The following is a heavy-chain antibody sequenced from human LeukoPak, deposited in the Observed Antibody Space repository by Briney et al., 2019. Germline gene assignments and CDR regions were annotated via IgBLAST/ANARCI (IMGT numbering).Heavy chain of an antibody. CDR3: TWNPPPFRLGMDV. V-gene: IGHV4-31*03. D-gene: IGHD1-1*01. Sequence: SQTLSLTCTVSGGSISSGGYYWSWIRQHPGKGLEWIGYIYYSGSTYYNPSLKSRVTISVDTSKNQFSLKLSSVTAADTAVYYCTWNPPPFRLGMDVWGQGTTVTVSS. J-gene: IGHJ6*02. CDR1: GGSISSGGYY. CDR2: IYYSGST.